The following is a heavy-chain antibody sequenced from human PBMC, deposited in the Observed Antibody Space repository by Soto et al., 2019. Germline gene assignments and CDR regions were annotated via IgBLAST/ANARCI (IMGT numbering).Heavy chain of an antibody. CDR2: ISGSGGST. J-gene: IGHJ6*03. CDR3: AKEGQTGYYYMDV. V-gene: IGHV3-23*01. CDR1: GFTFSSYA. Sequence: EVQLLESGGGLVQPGGSLRLSCAAFGFTFSSYAMSWVRQAPGKGLEWASTISGSGGSTYYADSVKGRFTISRDNSKNTLYLQMHSLRAEDTAIYYCAKEGQTGYYYMDVWGKGTTVTVSS.